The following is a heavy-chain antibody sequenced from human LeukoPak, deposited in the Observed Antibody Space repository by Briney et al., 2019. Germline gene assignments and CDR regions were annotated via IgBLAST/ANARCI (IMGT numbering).Heavy chain of an antibody. CDR1: GFSFINYG. J-gene: IGHJ4*02. CDR2: IWYDGNYK. CDR3: ARATDLGDFDY. V-gene: IGHV3-33*01. Sequence: PGGSLRLSCAASGFSFINYGMHWVRQAPGKGLGRVGVIWYDGNYKYYADSVKGRFTISRDNSDNTLYLQMNSLRAEDTAVYYCARATDLGDFDYWGQGTLVTVSS.